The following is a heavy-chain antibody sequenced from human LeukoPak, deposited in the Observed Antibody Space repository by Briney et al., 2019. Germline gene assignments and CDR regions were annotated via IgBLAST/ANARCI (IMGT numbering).Heavy chain of an antibody. Sequence: ASVKVSCKASGYTFTSCYLHWVRQAPGQGPEWMGFINPSGGSTTYAQMFQARVTMTRDTSTSTVYMELSSLRSEDTAIYYCARDRPRTSRDVFDIWGQGTMVTVSS. CDR3: ARDRPRTSRDVFDI. J-gene: IGHJ3*02. D-gene: IGHD1-14*01. CDR1: GYTFTSCY. V-gene: IGHV1-46*01. CDR2: INPSGGST.